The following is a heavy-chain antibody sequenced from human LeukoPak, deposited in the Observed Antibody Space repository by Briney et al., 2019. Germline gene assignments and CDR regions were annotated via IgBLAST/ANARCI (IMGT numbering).Heavy chain of an antibody. CDR1: GFTFSSYA. Sequence: GGSLRLSCAASGFTFSSYAMSWVRQAPGKGLEWVSAISGSGGSTYYADSAKGRFTISRDNSKNTLYLQMNSLRAEDTAVYYCATPLLGATHYYYYYGMDVWGQGTTVTVSS. D-gene: IGHD1-26*01. CDR2: ISGSGGST. J-gene: IGHJ6*02. CDR3: ATPLLGATHYYYYYGMDV. V-gene: IGHV3-23*01.